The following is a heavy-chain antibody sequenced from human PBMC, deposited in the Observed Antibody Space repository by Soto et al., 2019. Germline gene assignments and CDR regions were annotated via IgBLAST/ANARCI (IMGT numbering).Heavy chain of an antibody. D-gene: IGHD3-10*01. CDR1: GGSISSYY. J-gene: IGHJ6*02. Sequence: SETLSLTCTVSGGSISSYYWSWIRQPPGKGLELIGYIYYSGGTNYNPSLKSRVTISVDTSKNQFSLKLSSVTAADTAVYYCARDGSGSRLWPGDYYYYGMDVWGQGTTVTVSS. V-gene: IGHV4-59*01. CDR3: ARDGSGSRLWPGDYYYYGMDV. CDR2: IYYSGGT.